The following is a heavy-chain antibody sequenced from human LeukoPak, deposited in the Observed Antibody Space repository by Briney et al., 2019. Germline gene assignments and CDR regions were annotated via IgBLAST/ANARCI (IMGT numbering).Heavy chain of an antibody. V-gene: IGHV3-64*01. CDR1: VFTFSSYY. J-gene: IGHJ4*02. CDR3: ARGLYYGSGQYYFDY. CDR2: ISPSGDST. D-gene: IGHD3-10*01. Sequence: GGSLRLSCAASVFTFSSYYMHWVRQAPGKGLEYVSAISPSGDSTYYTSSVKGRFTISRDNSKNTLFLHMGSPTAEDMVVYYCARGLYYGSGQYYFDYWGQGTLVTVSS.